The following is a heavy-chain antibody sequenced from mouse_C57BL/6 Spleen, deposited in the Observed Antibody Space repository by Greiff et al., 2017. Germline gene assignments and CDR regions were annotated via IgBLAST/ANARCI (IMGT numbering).Heavy chain of an antibody. CDR1: GFSFNTYA. J-gene: IGHJ1*03. CDR2: IRSKSNNYET. CDR3: VSHGGWYFDV. V-gene: IGHV10-1*01. Sequence: EVKLMESGGGLVQPKGSLKLSCAASGFSFNTYAMNWVRQAPGQGLEWVARIRSKSNNYETYYADSVKDRVTNSRDDAESMLYLHMNNLKTEDTDMYYCVSHGGWYFDVWGTGTTVTVSS.